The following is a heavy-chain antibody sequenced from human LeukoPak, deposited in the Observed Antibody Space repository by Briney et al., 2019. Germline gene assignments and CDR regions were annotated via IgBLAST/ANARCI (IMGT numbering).Heavy chain of an antibody. D-gene: IGHD3-16*01. V-gene: IGHV3-23*01. Sequence: GGSLRLSCEASGFSFYDYAMSWVRQAPGKGLEWVSTISYTGGSTYFADSVKGRFTISRDNSKNTLSLQVNSLRTEDTAVYYCAKDRSYGTYYFDYWGQGTLVTISS. CDR2: ISYTGGST. J-gene: IGHJ4*02. CDR1: GFSFYDYA. CDR3: AKDRSYGTYYFDY.